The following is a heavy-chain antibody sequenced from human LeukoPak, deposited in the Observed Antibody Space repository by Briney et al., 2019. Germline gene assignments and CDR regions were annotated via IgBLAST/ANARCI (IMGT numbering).Heavy chain of an antibody. V-gene: IGHV4-59*01. CDR1: GGSISSYY. CDR3: AREVLPRRAVYYGMDV. J-gene: IGHJ6*02. Sequence: PSETLSLTCTVSGGSISSYYWSWIRQPPGKGLEWIGYIYYSGSTNYNPSLKSRVTISVDTSKNQFSLKLSSVTAADTAVYYCAREVLPRRAVYYGMDVWGQGTTVTVSS. CDR2: IYYSGST. D-gene: IGHD3-10*01.